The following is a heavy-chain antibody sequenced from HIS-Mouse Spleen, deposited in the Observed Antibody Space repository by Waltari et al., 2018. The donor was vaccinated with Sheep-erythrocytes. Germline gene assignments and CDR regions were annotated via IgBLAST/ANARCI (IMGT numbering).Heavy chain of an antibody. D-gene: IGHD1-26*01. V-gene: IGHV4-39*07. CDR1: GGSISSSSYY. Sequence: QLQLQESGPGLVKPSETLSLTCTVSGGSISSSSYYWGWIRQPPGKGLEWIGSIYYRGSTYVNPSLKSRVTISVDTYKNQFSRKLSAVTAADTAVYYCARKFIVGATIDPWGQGTLVTVSS. CDR3: ARKFIVGATIDP. J-gene: IGHJ5*02. CDR2: IYYRGST.